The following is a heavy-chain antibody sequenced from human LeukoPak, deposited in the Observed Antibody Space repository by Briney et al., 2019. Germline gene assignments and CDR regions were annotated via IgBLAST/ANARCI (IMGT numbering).Heavy chain of an antibody. D-gene: IGHD4-11*01. Sequence: GGSLRPSCAASGFTFSSYGMHWVRQAPGKGLEWVAVIWYGGSNKYYADSVKGRFTISRDNSKNTLYLQMNSLRAEDTAVYYCAREMMTTVTIRPGLFYYYYMDVWGKGTTVTVSS. CDR1: GFTFSSYG. CDR2: IWYGGSNK. V-gene: IGHV3-33*08. CDR3: AREMMTTVTIRPGLFYYYYMDV. J-gene: IGHJ6*03.